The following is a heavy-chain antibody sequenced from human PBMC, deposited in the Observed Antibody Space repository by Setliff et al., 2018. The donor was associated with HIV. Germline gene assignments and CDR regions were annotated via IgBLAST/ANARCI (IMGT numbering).Heavy chain of an antibody. CDR1: GFTFNNFA. Sequence: GSLRLSCAASGFTFNNFAMKWVRQAPGKGLEYVSGISSNGGSAYYADFVKGRFTISRDNSKNTLYLQMGSLRVEDMAVYYCARDVADDQNRYDAFDMWGQGTVVTVSS. CDR2: ISSNGGSA. J-gene: IGHJ3*02. D-gene: IGHD2-2*01. V-gene: IGHV3-64*02. CDR3: ARDVADDQNRYDAFDM.